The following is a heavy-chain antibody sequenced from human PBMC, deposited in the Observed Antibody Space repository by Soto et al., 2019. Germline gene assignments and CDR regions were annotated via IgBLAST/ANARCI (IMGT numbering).Heavy chain of an antibody. V-gene: IGHV4-59*01. D-gene: IGHD3-9*01. CDR2: IYYSGST. CDR1: GGSINIYY. Sequence: PSETLSLTCTVSGGSINIYYWSWIRQPPGKGLEWIGYIYYSGSTNYNPSLKSRVTISVDTSKNQFSLKLSSVTAADTAVYYCAKAISTSRTLLDYWGQGTLVTVSS. CDR3: AKAISTSRTLLDY. J-gene: IGHJ4*02.